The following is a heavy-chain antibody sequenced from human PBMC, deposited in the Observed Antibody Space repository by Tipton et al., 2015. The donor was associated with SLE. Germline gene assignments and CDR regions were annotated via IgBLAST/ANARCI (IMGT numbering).Heavy chain of an antibody. CDR2: ITSGGDTT. V-gene: IGHV3-48*03. CDR1: GFTFSSYE. J-gene: IGHJ4*02. D-gene: IGHD2/OR15-2a*01. CDR3: ASYFHLGP. Sequence: SLRLSCAAPGFTFSSYEMNWVRQAPGKGLEWVSYITSGGDTTYYADSVKGRFTVSRDNAKNSLYLQMNSLRAEDTAVYYCASYFHLGPWGQGTLVTVSS.